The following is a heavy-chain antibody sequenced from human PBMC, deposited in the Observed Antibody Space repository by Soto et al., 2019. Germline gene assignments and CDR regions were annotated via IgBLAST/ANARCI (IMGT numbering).Heavy chain of an antibody. J-gene: IGHJ4*02. CDR2: IYYSGST. Sequence: PSETLSLTCAVSGGSISSDNWWGWVRQPPGKGLQWIGEIYYSGSTYYNPSLKSRVTISVDTSKNQFSLKLSSVTAADTAVYYCASRGYYYVSSGFPSFGYGAQGPRVPVSP. CDR1: GGSISSDNW. D-gene: IGHD3-22*01. CDR3: ASRGYYYVSSGFPSFGY. V-gene: IGHV4-4*02.